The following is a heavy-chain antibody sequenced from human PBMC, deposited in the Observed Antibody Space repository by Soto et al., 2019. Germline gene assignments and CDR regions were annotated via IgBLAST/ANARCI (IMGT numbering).Heavy chain of an antibody. CDR2: ISGSGGST. Sequence: RLACAASGFTFSSYAMSWVRQAPGKGLEWVSAISGSGGSTYYADSVKGRFTISRDNSKNTLYLQMNSLRAEDTAVYYCALSPQRYYDSSGYPYNWFDPWGQGTLVTVSS. CDR1: GFTFSSYA. CDR3: ALSPQRYYDSSGYPYNWFDP. D-gene: IGHD3-22*01. J-gene: IGHJ5*02. V-gene: IGHV3-23*01.